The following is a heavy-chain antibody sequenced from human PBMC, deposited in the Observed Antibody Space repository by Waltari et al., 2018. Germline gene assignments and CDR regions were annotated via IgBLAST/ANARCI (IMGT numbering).Heavy chain of an antibody. CDR2: INPSGGST. Sequence: YTLTELSMHWVRQAPGQGLEWMGIINPSGGSTSYAQKFQGRVTMTRDTSTSTVYMELSSLRSEDTAVYYCARDDSIAARTFDYWGQGTLVTVSS. V-gene: IGHV1-46*01. CDR3: ARDDSIAARTFDY. CDR1: YTLTELS. D-gene: IGHD6-6*01. J-gene: IGHJ4*02.